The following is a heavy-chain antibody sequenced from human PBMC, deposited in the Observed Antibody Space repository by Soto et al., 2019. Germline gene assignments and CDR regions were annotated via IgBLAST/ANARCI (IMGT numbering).Heavy chain of an antibody. CDR3: ARVGFRIVATIGGMDV. CDR1: AYSFTSYW. J-gene: IGHJ6*02. V-gene: IGHV5-51*01. Sequence: GESLKISCKGSAYSFTSYWIGWVRQMPGKGLEWMGIIYPGDSDTRYSPSFQGQVTISADKSISTAYLQWSSLKASDTAMYYCARVGFRIVATIGGMDVWGQGTTVTVSS. CDR2: IYPGDSDT. D-gene: IGHD5-12*01.